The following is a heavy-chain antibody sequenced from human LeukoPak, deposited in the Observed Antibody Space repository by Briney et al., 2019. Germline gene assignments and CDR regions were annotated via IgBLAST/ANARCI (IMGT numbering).Heavy chain of an antibody. CDR1: GFTFSSYA. V-gene: IGHV3-30-3*01. CDR2: ISYDGSNK. J-gene: IGHJ4*02. CDR3: ARDGNTVTADY. Sequence: PGGSLRLSCAASGFTFSSYAMHWVRQAPGKGLEWVAVISYDGSNKYYADSVKGRFTISRDNSKNTLYLQMNSLRAEDTAVYYCARDGNTVTADYWGQGTLVTVSS. D-gene: IGHD4-17*01.